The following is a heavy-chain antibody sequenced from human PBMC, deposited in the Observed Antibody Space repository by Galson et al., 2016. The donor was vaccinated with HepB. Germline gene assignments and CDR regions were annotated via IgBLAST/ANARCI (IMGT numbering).Heavy chain of an antibody. CDR2: IWNDGSNK. CDR3: ARDRGGGNYYVNYYLDY. CDR1: GFTFSSYG. J-gene: IGHJ4*02. V-gene: IGHV3-33*01. Sequence: SLRLSCAASGFTFSSYGMHWVRQAPGKGLEWVAVIWNDGSNKYYADSVKGRFTISRDNSKNTLYLQMNSLRAEDTAVYYCARDRGGGNYYVNYYLDYWGQGTLVTVSS. D-gene: IGHD1-26*01.